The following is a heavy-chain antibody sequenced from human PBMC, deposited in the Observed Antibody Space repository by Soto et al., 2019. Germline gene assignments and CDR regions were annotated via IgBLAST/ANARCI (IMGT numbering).Heavy chain of an antibody. CDR2: IYYSGST. V-gene: IGHV4-39*01. Sequence: QLQLQESGPGLVKPSETLSLTCTVSGGSISSSSYYWGWIRQPPGKGLEWIGRIYYSGSTYYNPSLNSRVTISGDTSKNQFSLKLSSVTAADTAVYYCARNQYDFWSGYYLIDYWGQGTLVTVSS. CDR3: ARNQYDFWSGYYLIDY. J-gene: IGHJ4*02. D-gene: IGHD3-3*01. CDR1: GGSISSSSYY.